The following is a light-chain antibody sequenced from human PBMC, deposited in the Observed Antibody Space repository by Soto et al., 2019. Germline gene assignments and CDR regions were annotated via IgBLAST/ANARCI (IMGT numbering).Light chain of an antibody. V-gene: IGKV3-15*01. Sequence: EIVVTQSPATLSVSPGERATLSCRASQSVSSNLAWYQQKPGQAPRLLIYGASTRATGIPARFSGSGSGTEFTLTISSLQSEDFAVYYCQQYNNWPLTFGPGTKVAIK. J-gene: IGKJ3*01. CDR2: GAS. CDR3: QQYNNWPLT. CDR1: QSVSSN.